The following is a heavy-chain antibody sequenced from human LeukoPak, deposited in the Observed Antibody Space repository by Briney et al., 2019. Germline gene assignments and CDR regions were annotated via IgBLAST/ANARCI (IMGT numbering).Heavy chain of an antibody. V-gene: IGHV3-30*02. Sequence: GGSLRPSCAASEFTFSSYGMHWVRQAPGKGLEWVAFIRYDGSNKYYADSVKGRFTISRDNSKNTLYLQMNSLRAEDTAVYYCAKGRAVYGDYGYNWFDPWGQGTLVTVSS. CDR2: IRYDGSNK. CDR1: EFTFSSYG. J-gene: IGHJ5*02. CDR3: AKGRAVYGDYGYNWFDP. D-gene: IGHD4-17*01.